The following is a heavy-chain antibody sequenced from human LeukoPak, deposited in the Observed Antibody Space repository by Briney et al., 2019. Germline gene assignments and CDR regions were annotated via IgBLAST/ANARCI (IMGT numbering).Heavy chain of an antibody. Sequence: GGSLRLSCAASGFTFSDYYMNWIRQAPGKGLEWVSYISSSGSTIYYADSVKGRFTISRDNAKNSLYLQMNSLRAEDTAVYYCARDGKTGYCSTTSCYTNHYFDYWGQGTLVTASS. CDR2: ISSSGSTI. V-gene: IGHV3-11*04. CDR1: GFTFSDYY. D-gene: IGHD2-2*02. J-gene: IGHJ4*02. CDR3: ARDGKTGYCSTTSCYTNHYFDY.